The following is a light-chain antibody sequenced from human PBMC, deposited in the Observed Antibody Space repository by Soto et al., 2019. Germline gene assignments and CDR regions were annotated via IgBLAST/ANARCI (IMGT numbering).Light chain of an antibody. CDR3: QQYSNYWT. V-gene: IGKV1-5*03. Sequence: DIQMTQSPSTLSASVGDRVTITCRASQTISCWLAWYQQKPGKAPRLLIYKASILESGVSSTFSGSGSGTEFTLTISSLQPDDFATYYCQQYSNYWTFGQGTKVEIK. CDR1: QTISCW. CDR2: KAS. J-gene: IGKJ1*01.